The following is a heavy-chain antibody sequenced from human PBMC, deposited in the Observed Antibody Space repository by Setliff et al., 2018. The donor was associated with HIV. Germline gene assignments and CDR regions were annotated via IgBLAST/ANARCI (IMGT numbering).Heavy chain of an antibody. Sequence: ASETLSLTCTVSDDSVSTFYWNWIRQPPGKGLEWIGFIHHTGSTVSNPSLKSRVTILMDLSSNQLSLHMASDTTADTAVYFCAPGEGVASTYYHDWGQGTQVTVSS. V-gene: IGHV4-59*02. D-gene: IGHD3-3*01. CDR2: IHHTGST. CDR1: DDSVSTFY. CDR3: APGEGVASTYYHD. J-gene: IGHJ4*01.